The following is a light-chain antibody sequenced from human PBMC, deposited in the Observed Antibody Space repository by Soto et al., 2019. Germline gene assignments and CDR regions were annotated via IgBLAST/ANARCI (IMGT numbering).Light chain of an antibody. CDR2: LNSDGSH. CDR3: QTWSSGTVL. J-gene: IGLJ2*01. V-gene: IGLV4-69*01. CDR1: SGHSSYA. Sequence: QPVLTQSPSASASLGASVKLTCTLSSGHSSYAIAWHQQQPEKGPRYLMKLNSDGSHSKGDGIPDRFSGSSSGAERYLTISSRQSEDEADYYCQTWSSGTVLFGGGTKLTVL.